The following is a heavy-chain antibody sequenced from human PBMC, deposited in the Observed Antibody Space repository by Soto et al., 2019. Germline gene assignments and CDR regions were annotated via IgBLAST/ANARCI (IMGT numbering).Heavy chain of an antibody. CDR3: ARSVAVPSAHIDY. CDR2: VYYTGST. V-gene: IGHV4-59*01. J-gene: IGHJ4*02. Sequence: SETLSLTCSVSGGSISGSYWSWIGQSPGKGLEWLGYVYYTGSTNYSPSLRIRVSVSVDTSKNEFSLRLSSVTAADTAVYFCARSVAVPSAHIDYWGQGTQVTVSS. D-gene: IGHD1-26*01. CDR1: GGSISGSY.